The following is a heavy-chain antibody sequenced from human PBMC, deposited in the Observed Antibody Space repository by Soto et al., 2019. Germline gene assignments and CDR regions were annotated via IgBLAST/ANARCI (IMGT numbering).Heavy chain of an antibody. V-gene: IGHV3-15*07. Sequence: EVQLVESGGGLVKPGGSLRLSCAASGFTFSNAWMNWVRQAPGKGLEWVGRIKRKTDVGSTDYGAPVKSRFTISRDDSKNTRYLQMNSLKTEDPAVYYFTTVYYDSCGYPDYWGQGTLVTVSS. J-gene: IGHJ4*02. CDR1: GFTFSNAW. CDR2: IKRKTDVGST. CDR3: TTVYYDSCGYPDY. D-gene: IGHD3-22*01.